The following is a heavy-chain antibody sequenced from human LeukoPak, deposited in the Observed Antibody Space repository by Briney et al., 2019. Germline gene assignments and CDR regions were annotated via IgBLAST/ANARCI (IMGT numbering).Heavy chain of an antibody. J-gene: IGHJ3*02. CDR3: ARQPYSSSWYGFDAFDI. Sequence: PGRSLRLSCAASGSTFSSYAMHWVRQAPGKGLEWVAVISYDGSNKYYADSVKGRFTISRDNSKNTLYLQMNSLRAEDTAVYYCARQPYSSSWYGFDAFDIWGQGTMVTVSS. V-gene: IGHV3-30*04. D-gene: IGHD6-13*01. CDR1: GSTFSSYA. CDR2: ISYDGSNK.